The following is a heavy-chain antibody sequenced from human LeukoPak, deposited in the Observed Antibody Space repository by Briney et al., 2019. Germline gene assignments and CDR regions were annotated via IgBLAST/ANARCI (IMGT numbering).Heavy chain of an antibody. CDR3: ARESGIAARPYYYYYYMDV. V-gene: IGHV4-4*09. CDR2: IYTSGST. J-gene: IGHJ6*03. CDR1: GSISSYY. D-gene: IGHD6-6*01. Sequence: PSETLSLTCTVSGSISSYYWSWIRQPPGKGLEWIGYIYTSGSTNYNPSLKSRVTISVDTSKNQFSLDLSSVTAADTAVYYCARESGIAARPYYYYYYMDVWGKGTTVTVSS.